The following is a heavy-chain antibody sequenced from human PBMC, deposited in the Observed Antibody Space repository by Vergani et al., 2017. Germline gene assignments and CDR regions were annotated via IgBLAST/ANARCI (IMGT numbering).Heavy chain of an antibody. CDR1: GGSISSGGYY. J-gene: IGHJ2*01. D-gene: IGHD3-9*01. CDR3: ARDQDHYDILTGYRYWYFDL. CDR2: IYTGGST. V-gene: IGHV4-61*02. Sequence: QVQLQESGPGLVKPSQTLSLTCTVSGGSISSGGYYWSWIRQPAGQGLEWIRRIYTGGSTTYNPSLKSRISISVYTSKNQFSLKLSSVPAADTAIYYCARDQDHYDILTGYRYWYFDLWGRGTLVTVSS.